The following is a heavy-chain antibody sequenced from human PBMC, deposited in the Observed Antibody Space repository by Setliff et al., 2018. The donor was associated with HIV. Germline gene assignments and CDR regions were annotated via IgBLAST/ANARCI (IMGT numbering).Heavy chain of an antibody. CDR1: GGTISNNNYH. V-gene: IGHV4-39*01. D-gene: IGHD2-15*01. CDR3: ARRPIKGYGPFDS. CDR2: IYYLGNT. J-gene: IGHJ4*02. Sequence: PSETLSLTCSVSGGTISNNNYHWGWIRQPPGEGLEWIGSIYYLGNTYYNPSLKSRLTMSVDTSRNQFSLKLTSVTAADTAVYYCARRPIKGYGPFDSWGPGTLVTVSS.